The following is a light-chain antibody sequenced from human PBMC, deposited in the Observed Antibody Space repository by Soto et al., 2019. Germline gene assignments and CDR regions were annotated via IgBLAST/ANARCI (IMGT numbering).Light chain of an antibody. CDR2: DDN. Sequence: QSVLTQPPSASGTPGQRVTISCSGSSSNIGGNSVSWYQQLPGTAPKLPIYDDNKRHSGIPGRFSGSQSGTSATLGITGFQTGDEADYYCGSWDSSLSAYVFGTGTKVTVL. CDR3: GSWDSSLSAYV. J-gene: IGLJ1*01. V-gene: IGLV1-51*01. CDR1: SSNIGGNS.